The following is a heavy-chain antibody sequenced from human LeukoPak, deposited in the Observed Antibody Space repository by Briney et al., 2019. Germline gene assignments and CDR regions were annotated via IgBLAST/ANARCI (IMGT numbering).Heavy chain of an antibody. CDR3: ARAQSYFNYFDP. CDR1: GSTFTSYY. Sequence: ASVKVSCKASGSTFTSYYMHWVRQATGQGLEWLGWINPNNGATNYAQKFQGRVTMTSDTSINTAYMEVRRLTSDDTAMFYCARAQSYFNYFDPWGQGTQVTVSS. V-gene: IGHV1-2*02. J-gene: IGHJ5*02. D-gene: IGHD2/OR15-2a*01. CDR2: INPNNGAT.